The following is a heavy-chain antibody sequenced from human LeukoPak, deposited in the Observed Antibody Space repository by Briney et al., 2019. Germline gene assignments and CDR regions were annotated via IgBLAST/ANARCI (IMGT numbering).Heavy chain of an antibody. D-gene: IGHD3-3*01. V-gene: IGHV3-15*01. CDR3: TTGLATDFWSGYFSLGP. CDR2: IKSKTDGGTT. CDR1: GFSTSSNW. Sequence: GGSLRPSCAASGFSTSSNWMTWVRQAPGKGLEWVGRIKSKTDGGTTDYAAPVKGRFTISRDDSKNTLYLQMNSLKTEDTAVYYCTTGLATDFWSGYFSLGPWGQGTLVTVSS. J-gene: IGHJ5*02.